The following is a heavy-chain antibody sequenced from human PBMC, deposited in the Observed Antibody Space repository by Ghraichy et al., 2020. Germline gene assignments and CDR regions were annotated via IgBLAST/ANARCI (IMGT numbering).Heavy chain of an antibody. V-gene: IGHV4-59*08. Sequence: SETLSLACSVSGDSVSRNYWTWIRQSPGKGLEWIGYIFSTRDSNYNPSLKSRVSMSVDVSKNVISLNLHSATAADTAIYYCARQTNTAMGLDTWGQGALVTVSS. D-gene: IGHD5-18*01. CDR1: GDSVSRNY. CDR3: ARQTNTAMGLDT. CDR2: IFSTRDS. J-gene: IGHJ5*02.